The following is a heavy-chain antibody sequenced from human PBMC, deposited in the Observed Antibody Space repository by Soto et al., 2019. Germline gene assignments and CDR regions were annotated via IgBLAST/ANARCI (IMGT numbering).Heavy chain of an antibody. Sequence: SETLSLTCTVSGGSISSGGYYWSWIRQHPGKGLEWIGYIYYSGSTYYNPSLKSRVTISVDTSKNQFSLKLSSVTAADTAVYYCARQLGYCSSTSCWGFDPWGQGTLVTV. J-gene: IGHJ5*02. V-gene: IGHV4-31*02. D-gene: IGHD2-2*01. CDR2: IYYSGST. CDR1: GGSISSGGYY. CDR3: ARQLGYCSSTSCWGFDP.